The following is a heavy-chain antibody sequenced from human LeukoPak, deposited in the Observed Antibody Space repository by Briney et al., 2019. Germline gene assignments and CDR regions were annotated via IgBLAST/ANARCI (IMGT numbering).Heavy chain of an antibody. CDR2: FYASGST. Sequence: KSSETLSLTCTVSGGSISSGSYYWSWIRQPAGKGLEWIGRFYASGSTNYNPSLKSRVSILADTSKNQLFLNLSSVTAADTAVYYCARAYYYDSSGYPHAFDIWGQGTMVTVSS. V-gene: IGHV4-61*02. D-gene: IGHD3-22*01. CDR3: ARAYYYDSSGYPHAFDI. CDR1: GGSISSGSYY. J-gene: IGHJ3*02.